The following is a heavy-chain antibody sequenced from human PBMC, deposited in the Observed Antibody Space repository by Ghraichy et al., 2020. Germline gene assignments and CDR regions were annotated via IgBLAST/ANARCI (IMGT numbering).Heavy chain of an antibody. D-gene: IGHD3-16*02. CDR3: ACVGRGYRYRQGFDP. CDR2: ISHDGNNK. J-gene: IGHJ5*02. CDR1: GFIFRDYA. Sequence: GGSLRLSCAASGFIFRDYALHWVRQAPGKGLDWVAVISHDGNNKYYADSVRGRFTISRDDSRNTLYLQMNSLTTEDAALYSCACVGRGYRYRQGFDPWGQGTLVTVS. V-gene: IGHV3-30-3*01.